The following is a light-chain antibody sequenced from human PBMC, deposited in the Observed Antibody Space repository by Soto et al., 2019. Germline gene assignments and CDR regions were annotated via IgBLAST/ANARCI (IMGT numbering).Light chain of an antibody. Sequence: QSALTQPASVSGSPGQSITIPCTGTSSDIGGYDHVSWYQQHPGKAPKLMVYDVSNRPSGVSDRFSGSKSANTASLTISALQAEDEADYYCNSYTTSSSLYVFGTGTKVTVL. CDR1: SSDIGGYDH. CDR2: DVS. CDR3: NSYTTSSSLYV. J-gene: IGLJ1*01. V-gene: IGLV2-14*03.